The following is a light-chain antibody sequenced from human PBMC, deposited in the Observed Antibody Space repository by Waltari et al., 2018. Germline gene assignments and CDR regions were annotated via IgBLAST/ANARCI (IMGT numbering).Light chain of an antibody. Sequence: QSALTQPASVSGSPGQSITISCTGTSSDVGSYQYVSWYQQHPGKAPKLLIYEVSNRPSGVSNRFSGSKSGTSASLAITGLQAEDEADYYCQSYDSSLSVVFGGGTKLTVL. CDR3: QSYDSSLSVV. J-gene: IGLJ2*01. CDR1: SSDVGSYQY. V-gene: IGLV2-14*01. CDR2: EVS.